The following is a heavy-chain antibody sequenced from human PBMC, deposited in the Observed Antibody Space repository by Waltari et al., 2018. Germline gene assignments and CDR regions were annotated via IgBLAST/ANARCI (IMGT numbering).Heavy chain of an antibody. CDR1: GYTLTELS. Sequence: QVQLVQSGAEVKKPGASVKVSCKVSGYTLTELSMHWVRQAPGKGLEWMGGLDPEDGETIYAQKFQGRVTMTEDTATDTAYMELSSLRSEDTAVYYCATDLSVGFGALRYRDGMDVWGQGTTVTVSS. V-gene: IGHV1-24*01. J-gene: IGHJ6*02. CDR3: ATDLSVGFGALRYRDGMDV. CDR2: LDPEDGET. D-gene: IGHD3-10*01.